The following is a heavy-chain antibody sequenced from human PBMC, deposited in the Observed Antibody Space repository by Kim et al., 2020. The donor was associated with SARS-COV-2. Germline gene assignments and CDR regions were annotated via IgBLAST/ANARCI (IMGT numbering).Heavy chain of an antibody. CDR2: SRGSTI. D-gene: IGHD3-16*01. Sequence: SRGSTIYYTDSVKGRFTISRDNAKNSLYLQMNSLRAEDTAVYYCARRLNYWGQGTLVTVSS. J-gene: IGHJ4*02. CDR3: ARRLNY. V-gene: IGHV3-48*01.